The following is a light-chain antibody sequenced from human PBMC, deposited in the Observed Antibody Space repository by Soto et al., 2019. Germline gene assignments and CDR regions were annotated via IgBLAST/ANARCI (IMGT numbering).Light chain of an antibody. Sequence: EIVMTQSRATLSVSPGERATLSCSASQSVSSNLAWYQQKPGQAPRLLIYGASTRATGIPARFSGSGSGTGFTLTISSLQSEDFAVYYCQQYNNWPPEVTFGQGTRLEIK. CDR1: QSVSSN. CDR3: QQYNNWPPEVT. CDR2: GAS. J-gene: IGKJ5*01. V-gene: IGKV3-15*01.